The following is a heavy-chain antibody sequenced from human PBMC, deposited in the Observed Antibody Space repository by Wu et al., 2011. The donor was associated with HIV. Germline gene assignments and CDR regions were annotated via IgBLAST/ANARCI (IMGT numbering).Heavy chain of an antibody. V-gene: IGHV1-69*05. CDR3: ARDRREQTFTFGGVTAGFDP. J-gene: IGHJ5*02. Sequence: QVQLVQSGAEVKKPGSSVKVSCKASGGTFSSYAISWVRQAPGQGLEWMGGIIPIFGTANYAQKFQGRVTITTDESTSTAYMELSSLRSEDTAVYYCARDRREQTFTFGGVTAGFDPWGQGTLVTVSS. CDR1: GGTFSSYA. CDR2: IIPIFGTA. D-gene: IGHD3-16*01.